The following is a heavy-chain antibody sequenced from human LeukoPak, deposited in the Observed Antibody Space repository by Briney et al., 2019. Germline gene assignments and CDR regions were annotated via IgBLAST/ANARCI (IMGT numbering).Heavy chain of an antibody. CDR2: TNPNSGGT. J-gene: IGHJ5*01. D-gene: IGHD6-19*01. CDR1: GYTFTGYY. CDR3: ARTTYSSGWFDY. Sequence: ASVKVSCKASGYTFTGYYMHWVRQSPGQGLEWMGWTNPNSGGTNYAQKFQGRVTMTRDTSISTAYMELSRLRSDDTAVYYCARTTYSSGWFDYWGQGTLVTVSS. V-gene: IGHV1-2*02.